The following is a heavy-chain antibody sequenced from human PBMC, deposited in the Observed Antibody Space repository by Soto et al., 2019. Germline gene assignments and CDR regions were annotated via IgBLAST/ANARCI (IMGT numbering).Heavy chain of an antibody. D-gene: IGHD3-10*01. CDR3: TTRGGANYGSEYYFDY. CDR2: INPNSGGT. V-gene: IGHV1-2*04. Sequence: ASVKVSCKASGYTFTGYYIHWLRQAPGQGLEWMGWINPNSGGTNYAQKIQGWVNMTRDTSISTAYMELSRLGSGDTAVYYCTTRGGANYGSEYYFDYWGQGTLVTVSS. J-gene: IGHJ4*02. CDR1: GYTFTGYY.